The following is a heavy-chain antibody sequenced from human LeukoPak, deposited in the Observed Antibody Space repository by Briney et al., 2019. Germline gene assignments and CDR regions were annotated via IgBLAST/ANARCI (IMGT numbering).Heavy chain of an antibody. CDR1: GDTLNNYS. D-gene: IGHD6-13*01. CDR2: IIPIFSTA. CDR3: ARGYSRWSIPTSSYYYRMDL. V-gene: IGHV1-69*13. J-gene: IGHJ6*02. Sequence: SVKVSCKASGDTLNNYSISWVRLAPGQGLEWMGGIIPIFSTANYAQKFQGRVTITADESTNTAYMELSSLTSDDTAVYYCARGYSRWSIPTSSYYYRMDLWGQGTTVAVSS.